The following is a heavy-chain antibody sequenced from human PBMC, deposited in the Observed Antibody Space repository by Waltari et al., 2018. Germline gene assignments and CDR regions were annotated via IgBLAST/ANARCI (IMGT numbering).Heavy chain of an antibody. CDR3: ARGYGSFREAYYYYGMDV. CDR2: IIPIFGTA. Sequence: QVQLVQSGAEVKKPGSSVKVSCKASGGPFRSYAISWVRRAPGQGLEWMGGIIPIFGTANYAQKFQGRVTITADESTSTAYMELSSLRSEDTAVYYCARGYGSFREAYYYYGMDVWGQGTTVTVSS. V-gene: IGHV1-69*01. J-gene: IGHJ6*02. D-gene: IGHD3-10*01. CDR1: GGPFRSYA.